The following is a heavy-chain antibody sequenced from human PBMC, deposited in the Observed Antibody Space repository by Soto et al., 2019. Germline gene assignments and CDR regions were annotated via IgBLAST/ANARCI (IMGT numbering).Heavy chain of an antibody. J-gene: IGHJ6*02. D-gene: IGHD3-3*01. Sequence: GASVKVSCKASGVTFSRHAISWVRQAPGQGLQWMGGIIPISGTANYAQKFQGRVRITADESTSTAYMELSSLRFEDTAVYYCTTAPRRDFWSGYYYGMDVWGQGTTVTVSS. CDR3: TTAPRRDFWSGYYYGMDV. CDR2: IIPISGTA. CDR1: GVTFSRHA. V-gene: IGHV1-69*13.